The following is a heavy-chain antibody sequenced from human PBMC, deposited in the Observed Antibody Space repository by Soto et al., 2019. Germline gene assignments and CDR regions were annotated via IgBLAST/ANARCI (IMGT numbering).Heavy chain of an antibody. Sequence: SETLSLTCTVSGGHMSSGGHYWSWIRQHPRKGLEWIGYISLSGGTYYNPSLKSRVTISGDRSKNHFSLNLTSLTAADTAVYYCERSSQSWYFNLWGRLTRVTVCS. V-gene: IGHV4-31*03. CDR2: ISLSGGT. CDR3: ERSSQSWYFNL. D-gene: IGHD4-4*01. CDR1: GGHMSSGGHY. J-gene: IGHJ2*01.